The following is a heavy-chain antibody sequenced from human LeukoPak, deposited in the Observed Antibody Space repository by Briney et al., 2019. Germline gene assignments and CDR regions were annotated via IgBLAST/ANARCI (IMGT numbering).Heavy chain of an antibody. CDR3: ARRLRRNYFDY. Sequence: PGGSLRLSCTASGFTLSSYEMSWIRQAPGKGLEWVSYISSSGSTIYYADSVKGRFTISRDNAKNSLYLQMNSLRAEDTAVYYCARRLRRNYFDYWGQGTLVTVSS. CDR2: ISSSGSTI. V-gene: IGHV3-48*03. CDR1: GFTLSSYE. J-gene: IGHJ4*02. D-gene: IGHD4-17*01.